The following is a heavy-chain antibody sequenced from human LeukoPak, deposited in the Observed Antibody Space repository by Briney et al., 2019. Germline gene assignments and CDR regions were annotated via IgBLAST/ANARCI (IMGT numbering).Heavy chain of an antibody. CDR1: GGSISSYY. Sequence: PSETLSLTCTVSGGSISSYYWSWIRQPAGKGLEWIGRIYTSGSTNSNPSLKSRVTMSVDTSKNQFSLKLSSVTAADTAVYYCARDRRELVYYYYYYMDVWGKGTTVTISS. D-gene: IGHD1-26*01. J-gene: IGHJ6*03. V-gene: IGHV4-4*07. CDR2: IYTSGST. CDR3: ARDRRELVYYYYYYMDV.